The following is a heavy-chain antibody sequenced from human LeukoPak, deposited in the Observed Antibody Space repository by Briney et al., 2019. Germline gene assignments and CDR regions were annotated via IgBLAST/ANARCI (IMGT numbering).Heavy chain of an antibody. CDR3: AKDVGATPGGIIDY. V-gene: IGHV3-30*18. J-gene: IGHJ4*02. Sequence: GGSLRLSCAASGFIFSNYGMHWVRQAPGKGLEWVAIISFDGSKKHYADSVKGRFTISRDNSKNTLYLQMNSLRAEDTAVYYCAKDVGATPGGIIDYWGQGTLVTVSS. CDR1: GFIFSNYG. CDR2: ISFDGSKK. D-gene: IGHD1-26*01.